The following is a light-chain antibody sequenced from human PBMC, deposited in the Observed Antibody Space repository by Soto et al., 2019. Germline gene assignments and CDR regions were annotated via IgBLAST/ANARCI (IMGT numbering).Light chain of an antibody. V-gene: IGLV1-47*02. Sequence: VLTQPPSASGTPGQRVTISCSGSSSNFGSNYVYWYQQLPGTAPKLLIYSNNQRPSGVPDRFSGSKSGTSASLAISGLRSEDEADYYCAAWDDSLSGQVFGTGTKVTVL. CDR2: SNN. CDR3: AAWDDSLSGQV. CDR1: SSNFGSNY. J-gene: IGLJ1*01.